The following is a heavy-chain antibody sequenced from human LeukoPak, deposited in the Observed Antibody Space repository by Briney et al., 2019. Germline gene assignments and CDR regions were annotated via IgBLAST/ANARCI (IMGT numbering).Heavy chain of an antibody. CDR2: IYYSGST. CDR3: ARDVAFDVEMATISLWYFDL. V-gene: IGHV4-59*01. J-gene: IGHJ2*01. Sequence: SETLSLTCTVSGGSISSYYWSRIRQPPGKGLEWIGYIYYSGSTNYNPSLKSRVTISVDTSKNQFSLKLSSVTAADTAVYYCARDVAFDVEMATISLWYFDLWGRGTLVTVSS. CDR1: GGSISSYY. D-gene: IGHD5-24*01.